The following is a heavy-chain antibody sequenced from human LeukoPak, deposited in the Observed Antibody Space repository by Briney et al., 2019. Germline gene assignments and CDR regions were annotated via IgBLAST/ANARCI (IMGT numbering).Heavy chain of an antibody. CDR3: AKMATVTTRNYFDY. V-gene: IGHV3-48*03. D-gene: IGHD4-17*01. CDR2: ISSSGSTI. J-gene: IGHJ4*02. Sequence: GGSLRLSCVASGFTFSSYGMNWVRQAPGKGLEWVSYISSSGSTIYYADSVKGRFTISRDNAKNSLYLQMNSLRAEDTAVYYCAKMATVTTRNYFDYWGQGTLVTVSS. CDR1: GFTFSSYG.